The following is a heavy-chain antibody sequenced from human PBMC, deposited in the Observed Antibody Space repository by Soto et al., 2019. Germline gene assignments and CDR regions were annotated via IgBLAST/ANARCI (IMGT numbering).Heavy chain of an antibody. CDR2: IVVGSGNT. V-gene: IGHV1-58*02. Sequence: ASVKVSCKAPGFTFTSSAMQWVRQARGQRLEWIGWIVVGSGNTNYAQKFQERVTITRDMSTSTAYMELSSLRSEDTAVYYCAADPSYYYDSSGNYWFDPWGQGTLVTVSS. CDR1: GFTFTSSA. J-gene: IGHJ5*02. D-gene: IGHD3-22*01. CDR3: AADPSYYYDSSGNYWFDP.